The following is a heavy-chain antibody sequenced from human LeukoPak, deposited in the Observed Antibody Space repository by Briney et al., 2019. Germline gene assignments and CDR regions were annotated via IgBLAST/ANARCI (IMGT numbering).Heavy chain of an antibody. V-gene: IGHV3-73*01. D-gene: IGHD6-19*01. J-gene: IGHJ4*02. CDR1: GFTFSGSA. Sequence: QSGGSLRLSCAASGFTFSGSAMHWVRQASGKGLEWVGRIRSKANSYATAYAASVKGRFTISRDDSKNRAYLQMNSLKTEDTAVYYCTRRGTRAVAGTEYTFDYWGQGTLVTVS. CDR2: IRSKANSYAT. CDR3: TRRGTRAVAGTEYTFDY.